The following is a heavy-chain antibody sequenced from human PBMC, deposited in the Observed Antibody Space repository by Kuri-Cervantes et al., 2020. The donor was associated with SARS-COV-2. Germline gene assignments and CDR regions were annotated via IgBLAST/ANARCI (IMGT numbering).Heavy chain of an antibody. CDR1: GYIFNIYY. CDR2: INPSGDST. Sequence: ASVKVSCKASGYIFNIYYMHWVRQAPGQGLEWMGIINPSGDSTTYAQKFQGRVTMTRDSSTSTLYMELSSLTSDDTAVYYCARDRTGFDYWGQGALVTVSS. J-gene: IGHJ4*02. D-gene: IGHD1-1*01. V-gene: IGHV1-46*02. CDR3: ARDRTGFDY.